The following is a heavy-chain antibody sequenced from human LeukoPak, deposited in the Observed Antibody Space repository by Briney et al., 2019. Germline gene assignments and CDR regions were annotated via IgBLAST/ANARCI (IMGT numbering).Heavy chain of an antibody. CDR3: ARDRNTDFWNGYYTNYFDY. J-gene: IGHJ4*02. CDR2: INQDGSEK. V-gene: IGHV3-7*01. D-gene: IGHD3-3*01. CDR1: GFTFRTYW. Sequence: GGSLRLSCAVSGFTFRTYWMSWVCQAPGKGLEWVATINQDGSEKYYVDSVKGRFTISRDNAKNSLYLQMNTLRAEDTAVYYCARDRNTDFWNGYYTNYFDYWGQGTLVTVSS.